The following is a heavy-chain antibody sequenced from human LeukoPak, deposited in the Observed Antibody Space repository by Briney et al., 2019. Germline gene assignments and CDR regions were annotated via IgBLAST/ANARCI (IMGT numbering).Heavy chain of an antibody. CDR3: ASGVLTGTGFDY. D-gene: IGHD1-20*01. V-gene: IGHV1-18*01. CDR2: ISAYSGNT. CDR1: GYTFTSYG. J-gene: IGHJ4*02. Sequence: ASVKVSCKASGYTFTSYGISWVRQAPGQGLEWMGWISAYSGNTNYAQKLQGRVTMTTDTSTSTAYMEPRSLRSDDTAVYYCASGVLTGTGFDYWGQGTLVTVSS.